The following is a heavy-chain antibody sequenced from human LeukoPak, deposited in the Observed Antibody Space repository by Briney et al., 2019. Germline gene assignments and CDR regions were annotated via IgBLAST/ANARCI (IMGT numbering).Heavy chain of an antibody. CDR2: ISGSGSNT. V-gene: IGHV3-23*01. D-gene: IGHD6-19*01. Sequence: GGSLKLSCAASGFTFSSYAVSWVRQAPGKGLEWVAAISGSGSNTYYADYVKGRFTISRDNSKNTLYLQMNSLRAEDAAVYYCGKKTGYSSGWYLESWGQGTLVTVSS. J-gene: IGHJ4*02. CDR1: GFTFSSYA. CDR3: GKKTGYSSGWYLES.